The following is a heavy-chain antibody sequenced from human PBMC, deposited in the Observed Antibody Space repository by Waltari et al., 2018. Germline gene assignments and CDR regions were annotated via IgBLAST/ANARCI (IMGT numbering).Heavy chain of an antibody. D-gene: IGHD4-4*01. V-gene: IGHV4-59*01. Sequence: QVQLQESGPGLVKPSETLSLTCTVSGGSISSYYWSWIRQPPGKGLEWIGYIYYSGSTNYNPSLKSRVTISVDTSKNQFSLKLSSVTAADTAVYYCARDTGTLDWYFDLWGRGTLVTVSS. J-gene: IGHJ2*01. CDR1: GGSISSYY. CDR2: IYYSGST. CDR3: ARDTGTLDWYFDL.